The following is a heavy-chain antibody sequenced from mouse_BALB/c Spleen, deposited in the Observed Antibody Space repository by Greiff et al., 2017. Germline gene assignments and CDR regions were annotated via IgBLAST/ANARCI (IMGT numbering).Heavy chain of an antibody. V-gene: IGHV5-6-3*01. CDR3: ARDHDGYYVVTAWFAY. CDR2: INSNGGST. J-gene: IGHJ3*01. CDR1: GFTFSSYG. D-gene: IGHD2-3*01. Sequence: EVQLVESGGGLVQPGGSLKLSCAASGFTFSSYGMSWVRQTPDKRLELVATINSNGGSTYYPDRVKGRFTISRDNAKNTLYLQMSSLKSEDTAMYYCARDHDGYYVVTAWFAYWGQGTLVTVSA.